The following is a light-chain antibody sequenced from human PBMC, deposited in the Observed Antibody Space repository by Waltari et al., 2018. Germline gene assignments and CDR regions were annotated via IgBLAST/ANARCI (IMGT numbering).Light chain of an antibody. CDR2: AAS. J-gene: IGKJ1*01. CDR3: QQTYTSPRT. CDR1: QTITKF. Sequence: DIQMTQSPSTLSASVGDRVTITCRASQTITKFLSWYQQKPGKAPQLLIYAASRLQSGVPSRFSGSGSGTDFALTISNLQPEDFATYFCQQTYTSPRTFGQGTKVEIK. V-gene: IGKV1-39*01.